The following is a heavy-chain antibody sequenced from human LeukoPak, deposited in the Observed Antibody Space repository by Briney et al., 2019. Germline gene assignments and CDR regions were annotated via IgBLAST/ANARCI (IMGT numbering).Heavy chain of an antibody. J-gene: IGHJ4*02. Sequence: GASVKVSCKAXXYTFTGXXXXXXXXAXGQXLEWMXWINPNSGGXXXXXXXQGRXXXXXXXXISTAYMELSRLRSDDTAVYYCARGFSFDYWGQGTLVTVSS. CDR2: INPNSGGX. V-gene: IGHV1-2*02. D-gene: IGHD3-10*01. CDR3: ARGFSFDY. CDR1: XYTFTGXX.